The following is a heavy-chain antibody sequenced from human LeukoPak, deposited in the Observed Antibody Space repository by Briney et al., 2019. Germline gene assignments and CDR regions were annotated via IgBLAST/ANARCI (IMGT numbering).Heavy chain of an antibody. CDR3: ARDSRGSYDYVWGSPPRRRCYEY. J-gene: IGHJ4*02. V-gene: IGHV3-33*01. CDR2: IWYDGSNK. D-gene: IGHD3-16*01. CDR1: GFTFSSYG. Sequence: GGSLRLSCAASGFTFSSYGMHWVRQAPGKGLEWVAVIWYDGSNKYYADSVKGRFTISRDNSKNTLYLQMNSLRAEDTAVYYCARDSRGSYDYVWGSPPRRRCYEYWGQGTLVTVSS.